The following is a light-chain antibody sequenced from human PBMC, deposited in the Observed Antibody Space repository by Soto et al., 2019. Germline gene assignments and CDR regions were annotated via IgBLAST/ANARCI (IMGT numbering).Light chain of an antibody. Sequence: QSVLTQPASVSGSPGQSITISCTGTSSEVGGYNYVSWYKQHPGKAPKHIIYNDSNRPSGVSKRLSGSKSGKTASLTIFGLQAEDEADYYCSSYTSSSTLEVFGTGTKVTVL. CDR3: SSYTSSSTLEV. CDR2: NDS. CDR1: SSEVGGYNY. J-gene: IGLJ1*01. V-gene: IGLV2-14*01.